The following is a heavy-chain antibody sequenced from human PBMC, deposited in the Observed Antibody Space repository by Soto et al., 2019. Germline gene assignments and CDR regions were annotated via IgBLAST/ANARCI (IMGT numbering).Heavy chain of an antibody. Sequence: QVQLVQSGAEVKKPGSSVKVSCKASGGTFSSYAISWVRQAPGQGLEWMGGIIPIFGTANYAQKVQGRVTITANESTSKDYMELSSLRSEDTAAYYCERDSRVGAALWGQGTLVTVSS. CDR2: IIPIFGTA. CDR1: GGTFSSYA. J-gene: IGHJ4*02. D-gene: IGHD2-15*01. CDR3: ERDSRVGAAL. V-gene: IGHV1-69*12.